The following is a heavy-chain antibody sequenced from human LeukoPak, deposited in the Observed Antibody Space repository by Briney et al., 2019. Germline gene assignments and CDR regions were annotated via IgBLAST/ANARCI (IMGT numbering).Heavy chain of an antibody. J-gene: IGHJ4*02. CDR2: IYPGEADT. CDR1: GYSFTGYW. Sequence: PGASLKISCTGAGYSFTGYWIGCVRQMPGRGRGWMGIIYPGEADTRYSPSFQGQVTISADKSISTAYLQWSSLKASDTAMYYCASSREGVIPDYWGQGTLVTVSS. V-gene: IGHV5-51*03. D-gene: IGHD3-16*02. CDR3: ASSREGVIPDY.